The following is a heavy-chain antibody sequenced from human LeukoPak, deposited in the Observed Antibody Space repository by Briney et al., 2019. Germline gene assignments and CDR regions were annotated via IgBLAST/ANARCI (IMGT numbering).Heavy chain of an antibody. J-gene: IGHJ4*02. CDR2: IYPGDSDT. D-gene: IGHD6-19*01. CDR3: ARPIAVAGTDGYYFDY. CDR1: GYSFTSYW. V-gene: IGHV5-51*01. Sequence: GESLQISCKGSGYSFTSYWIGWVRQMPGKGLEWMGIIYPGDSDTRYSPSFQGQVTISADKSISTAYLQWSSLKASDTAMYYCARPIAVAGTDGYYFDYWGQGTLVTVSS.